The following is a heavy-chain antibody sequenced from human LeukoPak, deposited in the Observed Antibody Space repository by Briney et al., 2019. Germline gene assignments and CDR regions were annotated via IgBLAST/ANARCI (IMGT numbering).Heavy chain of an antibody. Sequence: SETLSLTCTVSGGSISSYYWSWIRQPAGKGLEWIGRIYTSGSTNYNPSLKSRVTMSVDTSKNQFSLKLSSVTAADTAVYYCARDQGVTWELPYKADAFDIWGQGTMVTVSS. J-gene: IGHJ3*02. V-gene: IGHV4-4*07. D-gene: IGHD1-26*01. CDR2: IYTSGST. CDR3: ARDQGVTWELPYKADAFDI. CDR1: GGSISSYY.